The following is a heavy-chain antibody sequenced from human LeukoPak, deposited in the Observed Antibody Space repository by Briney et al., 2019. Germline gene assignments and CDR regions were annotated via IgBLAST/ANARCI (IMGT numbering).Heavy chain of an antibody. CDR3: ATSLSGSFGPSANH. J-gene: IGHJ5*02. V-gene: IGHV3-48*03. Sequence: GGSLRLSCAASGLGISIFEMSWVRQAPGKGLEWVSFISPDTRAIHYADSVKGRFTISRDSATNSLYLQMNNLRSEDTAVYYCATSLSGSFGPSANHWGQGTLVTVPS. CDR2: ISPDTRAI. D-gene: IGHD6-19*01. CDR1: GLGISIFE.